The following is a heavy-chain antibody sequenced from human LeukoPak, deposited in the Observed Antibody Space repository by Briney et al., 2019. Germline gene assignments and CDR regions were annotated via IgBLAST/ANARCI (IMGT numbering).Heavy chain of an antibody. D-gene: IGHD6-19*01. CDR1: GITFSSYG. CDR3: AKGDSSGWYGGGFFH. V-gene: IGHV3-23*01. J-gene: IGHJ4*02. Sequence: GGTLRLSCAASGITFSSYGMSWVRQAPGKGLEWVSSISSTGGTTYYADSVKGRFTISRDNAKNSLYLQMNSLRAEDMALYYCAKGDSSGWYGGGFFHWGQGTLVTVSS. CDR2: ISSTGGTT.